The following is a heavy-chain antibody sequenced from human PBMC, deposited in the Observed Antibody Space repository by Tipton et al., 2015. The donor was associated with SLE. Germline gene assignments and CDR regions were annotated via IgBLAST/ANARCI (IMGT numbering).Heavy chain of an antibody. Sequence: SLRLSCAASGFTFSSYGMHWVRQAPGKGLEWVAFIRYDGSNKYYADSVKGRFTISRDNSKNTLYLQMNSLRAEDTAVYYCAKSGGRYFDWDRPDYWGQGTLVTVSS. CDR2: IRYDGSNK. CDR1: GFTFSSYG. D-gene: IGHD3-9*01. V-gene: IGHV3-30*02. CDR3: AKSGGRYFDWDRPDY. J-gene: IGHJ4*02.